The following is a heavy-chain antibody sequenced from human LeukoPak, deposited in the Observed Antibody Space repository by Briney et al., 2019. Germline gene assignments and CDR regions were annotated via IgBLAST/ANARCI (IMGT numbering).Heavy chain of an antibody. J-gene: IGHJ4*02. V-gene: IGHV3-7*01. CDR1: GFTFTAYA. CDR3: ARGRGWVDH. Sequence: GGSLRLSCAASGFTFTAYAMSWFRQTPEKGLEWVANIHDDGIVTHYVDSVKGRFTISRDNARNSVNLQLNSLRVEDTALYYCARGRGWVDHWGQGTLVTVSS. D-gene: IGHD3-16*01. CDR2: IHDDGIVT.